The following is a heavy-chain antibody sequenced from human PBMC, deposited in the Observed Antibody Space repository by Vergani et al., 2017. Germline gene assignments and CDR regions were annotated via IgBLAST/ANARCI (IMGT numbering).Heavy chain of an antibody. CDR2: INHSGST. V-gene: IGHV4-34*01. J-gene: IGHJ6*02. CDR1: GGSFSGYY. CDR3: ARGSVSSSWYGDYYYGMDV. D-gene: IGHD6-13*01. Sequence: QVQLQQWGAGLLKPSETLSLTCAVYGGSFSGYYWSWIRQPPGKGLEWIGEINHSGSTNYNPSLKSRVTISLDTSKNQFSLKLSSVTAADTAVYYCARGSVSSSWYGDYYYGMDVWGQGTTVTVSS.